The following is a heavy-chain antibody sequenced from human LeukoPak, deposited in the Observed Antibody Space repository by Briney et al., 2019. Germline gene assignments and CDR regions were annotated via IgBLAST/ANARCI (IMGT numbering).Heavy chain of an antibody. J-gene: IGHJ4*02. Sequence: SETLSLTCTVSGGSISSSSYCWGWIRQPPGKGLEWIGSIYYSGSTYYNPSLKSRVTISVDTSKNQFSLKLSSVTAADTAVYYCARHGAAAGTDYWGQGTLVTVSS. CDR1: GGSISSSSYC. V-gene: IGHV4-39*01. CDR3: ARHGAAAGTDY. CDR2: IYYSGST. D-gene: IGHD6-13*01.